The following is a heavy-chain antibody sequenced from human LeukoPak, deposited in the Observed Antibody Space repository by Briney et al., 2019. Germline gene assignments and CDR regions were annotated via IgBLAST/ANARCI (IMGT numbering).Heavy chain of an antibody. CDR3: AKLGGQEVYNYYVGV. J-gene: IGHJ6*03. CDR1: GFTFSSYA. CDR2: TIDSGDIT. Sequence: GGSLRLSCEVSGFTFSSYAMSWVRQAPGKGLEWVSGTIDSGDITYYANSVKGRFTISRDNSKNTLYLQMNSLRAEDTAVYYCAKLGGQEVYNYYVGVWGKGTTVAVSS. V-gene: IGHV3-23*01. D-gene: IGHD3-16*01.